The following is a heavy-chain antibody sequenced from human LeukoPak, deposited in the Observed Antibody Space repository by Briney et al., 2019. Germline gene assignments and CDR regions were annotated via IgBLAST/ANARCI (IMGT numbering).Heavy chain of an antibody. V-gene: IGHV3-21*05. D-gene: IGHD3-10*01. J-gene: IGHJ6*02. CDR2: ISSRSSDT. CDR3: ARGSGSYSGGMDV. Sequence: GGSLRLSCAASGFTFSSSWMNWVRQAPGKGLEWVSHISSRSSDTYYADSVKGRFTISRDNAKNSLYLQMNSLRAEDTAVYYCARGSGSYSGGMDVWGQGTTVTVSS. CDR1: GFTFSSSW.